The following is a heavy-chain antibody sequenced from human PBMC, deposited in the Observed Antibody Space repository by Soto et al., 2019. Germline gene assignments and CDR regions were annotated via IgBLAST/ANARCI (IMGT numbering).Heavy chain of an antibody. J-gene: IGHJ6*02. CDR1: GYTFTSYD. Sequence: QVQLVQSGAEVKKPGASVKVSCKASGYTFTSYDINWVRQATGQGLEWMGWMNPNSGNTGYAQKFQGRVTMTRNTSISTAYMELSSLSSEDTAVYYCARILGYCSSTSCYIYYYYGMDVWGQGTTVTVSS. CDR2: MNPNSGNT. D-gene: IGHD2-2*02. CDR3: ARILGYCSSTSCYIYYYYGMDV. V-gene: IGHV1-8*01.